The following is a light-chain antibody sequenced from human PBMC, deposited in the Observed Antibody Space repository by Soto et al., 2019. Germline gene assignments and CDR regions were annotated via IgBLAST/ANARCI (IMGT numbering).Light chain of an antibody. J-gene: IGKJ4*01. Sequence: EIVMTQSPATLSVSPGDRVTLSCRASQSVNTNSLVWYQQRPGQTPKVLIYRASTRATGIPDRFSGSGSGTDFTLTISSLQSEDSAVYYCQQYNNWPVTFGGGTKVDIK. CDR3: QQYNNWPVT. CDR2: RAS. CDR1: QSVNTN. V-gene: IGKV3D-15*01.